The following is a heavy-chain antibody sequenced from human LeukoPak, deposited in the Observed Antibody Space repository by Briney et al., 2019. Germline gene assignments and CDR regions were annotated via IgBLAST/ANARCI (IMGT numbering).Heavy chain of an antibody. J-gene: IGHJ3*02. Sequence: SVKVSCKASGGTFNSYAINWVRQTPGQGLGWMGRIFPIFGTANYAQKFQGRVTVTTDESTNTAYMELSSLRPEDTAMYYCARDRGERDSSWSLPAHGFDIWGQGTMVTVSS. D-gene: IGHD6-13*01. CDR1: GGTFNSYA. CDR3: ARDRGERDSSWSLPAHGFDI. CDR2: IFPIFGTA. V-gene: IGHV1-69*05.